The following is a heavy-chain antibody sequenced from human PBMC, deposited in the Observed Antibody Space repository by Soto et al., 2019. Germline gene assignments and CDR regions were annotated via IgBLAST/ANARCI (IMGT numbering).Heavy chain of an antibody. J-gene: IGHJ4*02. CDR3: AREMYRSSDY. V-gene: IGHV3-74*01. Sequence: EVQLVESGGGLVQPGGSLRLSCAASGFTFSTSWMHWVRQTPGKGLVWVSRINSDGSNSIYADSVKGRFTISRDDAKNTLYLQMNSLRAEDTAVYYCAREMYRSSDYWGQGTQVTVSS. D-gene: IGHD1-26*01. CDR2: INSDGSNS. CDR1: GFTFSTSW.